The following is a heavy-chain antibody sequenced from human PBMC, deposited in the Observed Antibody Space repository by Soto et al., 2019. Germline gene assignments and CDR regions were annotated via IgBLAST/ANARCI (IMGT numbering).Heavy chain of an antibody. CDR1: GFTFDDYA. V-gene: IGHV3-9*01. CDR3: AKDENFSGDTAFFDY. D-gene: IGHD4-17*01. CDR2: ISWNSGSI. Sequence: ESGGGLVQPGRSLRLSCAASGFTFDDYAMHWVRQAPGKGLEWVSGISWNSGSIGYADSVKGRFTISRDNAKNSLYLQMNSLRAEDTALYYCAKDENFSGDTAFFDYWGQGTLVTVSS. J-gene: IGHJ4*02.